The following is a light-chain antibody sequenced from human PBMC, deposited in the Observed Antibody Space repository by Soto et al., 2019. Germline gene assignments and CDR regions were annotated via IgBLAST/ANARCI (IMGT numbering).Light chain of an antibody. J-gene: IGKJ2*01. V-gene: IGKV1-5*01. CDR2: DVS. CDR3: QHTTDFT. CDR1: SSKW. Sequence: DIPMTQSPSTLAASVGDTVTMTCRSSSKWLAWYQKKPGKAPKLLIYDVSNLERGVPPRFSGSTSGAESTLPITGLQPDDLGTYYCQHTTDFTFGQGTKVEIK.